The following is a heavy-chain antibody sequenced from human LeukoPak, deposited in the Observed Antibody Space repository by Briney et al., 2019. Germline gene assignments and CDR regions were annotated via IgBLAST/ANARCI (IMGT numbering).Heavy chain of an antibody. D-gene: IGHD3-22*01. Sequence: RGSLRLSCAASGFTFSSYSMNWVRQAPGKGLEWVAFIRYDGSNKYYADSVKGRFTISRDNSKNTLYLQMNSLRAEDTAVYYCAKDPGLPIDYYMDVWGKGTTVTVSS. CDR2: IRYDGSNK. CDR3: AKDPGLPIDYYMDV. V-gene: IGHV3-30*02. CDR1: GFTFSSYS. J-gene: IGHJ6*03.